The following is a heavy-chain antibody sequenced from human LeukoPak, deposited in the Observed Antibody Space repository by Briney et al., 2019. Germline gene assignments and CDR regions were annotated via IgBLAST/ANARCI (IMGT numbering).Heavy chain of an antibody. D-gene: IGHD3-3*01. V-gene: IGHV3-30*02. CDR3: AKAAEWLLAYCYYYMDV. CDR1: GFTFSSYG. Sequence: GGSLRLSCGPSGFTFSSYGMHWARQAPGKGLEWVAFIRYDGSNKYYADSVKGRFTISRDNSKNTLYLQMNSLRAEDTAVYYCAKAAEWLLAYCYYYMDVWGKGTTVTVSS. J-gene: IGHJ6*03. CDR2: IRYDGSNK.